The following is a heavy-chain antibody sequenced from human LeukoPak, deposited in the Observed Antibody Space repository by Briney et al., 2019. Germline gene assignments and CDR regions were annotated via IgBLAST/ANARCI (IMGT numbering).Heavy chain of an antibody. D-gene: IGHD5-12*01. CDR2: IYPDDSDT. V-gene: IGHV5-51*01. J-gene: IGHJ5*02. Sequence: GESLKISCKGSGYSFTTYWIGWVRQMPGKGLEWMGIIYPDDSDTRYSPSFQDQVTISADKSISTAYLQWSSLQASDTAMYYCAKQYSGYDWRAWGQGTLVSVSS. CDR3: AKQYSGYDWRA. CDR1: GYSFTTYW.